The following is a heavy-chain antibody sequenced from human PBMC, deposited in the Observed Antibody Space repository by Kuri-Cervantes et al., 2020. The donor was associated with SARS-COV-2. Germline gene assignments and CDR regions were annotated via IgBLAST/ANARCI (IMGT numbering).Heavy chain of an antibody. Sequence: GSLRLSCAVSGYSISSGYYWGWIRQPPGKGLEWIGSINHSGSTNYNPSLKSRVTISVDRSKNQFSLKLTSVTAADTAVYYCARHHSGGGFDWLLDYWGQGTLVTVSS. CDR3: ARHHSGGGFDWLLDY. D-gene: IGHD3-9*01. J-gene: IGHJ4*02. CDR1: GYSISSGYY. CDR2: INHSGST. V-gene: IGHV4-38-2*01.